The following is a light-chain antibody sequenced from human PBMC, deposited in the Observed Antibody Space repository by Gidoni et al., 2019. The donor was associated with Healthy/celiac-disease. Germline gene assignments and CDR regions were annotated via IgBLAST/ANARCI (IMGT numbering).Light chain of an antibody. V-gene: IGKV3-20*01. J-gene: IGKJ5*01. CDR2: GAS. CDR1: QSVSSSY. CDR3: QQYCSSPPFT. Sequence: DIVLTQSPGTLSLSPGERATLSCRASQSVSSSYFAWYQQKPGQAPRLLIYGASSRATGIPDRFSGSGAGTDFILTISRLEPEDVAVYYCQQYCSSPPFTFGQGTRLEIK.